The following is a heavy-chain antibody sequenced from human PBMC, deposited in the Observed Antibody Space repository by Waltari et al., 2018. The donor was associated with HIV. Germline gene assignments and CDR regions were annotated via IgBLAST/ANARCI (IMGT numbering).Heavy chain of an antibody. V-gene: IGHV3-49*03. CDR3: TKGRMTTDY. CDR1: ESTVGDYA. J-gene: IGHJ4*02. D-gene: IGHD4-17*01. CDR2: IRSKAYGGTT. Sequence: EVQLVESGGGLVQPWRSLRLSCTVSESTVGDYAMSWFRQAPGKGLEWVGCIRSKAYGGTTEYAASVKGRFTISRDDSRSIAYLQMNSLQTEDTAVYYCTKGRMTTDYWGQGTLVTVSS.